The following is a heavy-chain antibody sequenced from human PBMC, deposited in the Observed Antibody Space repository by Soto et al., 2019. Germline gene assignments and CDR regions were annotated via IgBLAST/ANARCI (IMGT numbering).Heavy chain of an antibody. J-gene: IGHJ3*02. V-gene: IGHV3-7*03. CDR1: GFTFSSYW. CDR3: AREILTGEGAFDI. CDR2: IKQDGSEK. D-gene: IGHD7-27*01. Sequence: GGSLRLSCAASGFTFSSYWMSWVRQAPGKGLEWVANIKQDGSEKYYVDSVKGRFTISRDNAKNSLYLQMNSLRAEDTAVYYCAREILTGEGAFDIWGQGTMVTVSS.